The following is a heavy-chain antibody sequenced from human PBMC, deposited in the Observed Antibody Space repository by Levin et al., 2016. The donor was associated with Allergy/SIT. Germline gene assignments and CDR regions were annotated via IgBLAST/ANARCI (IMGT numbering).Heavy chain of an antibody. D-gene: IGHD4-17*01. CDR3: ARLTSGVGDYFDY. Sequence: WVRQAPGQGLEWMGIINPSGGSTSYAQKFQGRVTMTRDTSTSTVYMELSSLRSEDTAVYYCARLTSGVGDYFDYWGQGTLVTVSS. V-gene: IGHV1-46*01. J-gene: IGHJ4*02. CDR2: INPSGGST.